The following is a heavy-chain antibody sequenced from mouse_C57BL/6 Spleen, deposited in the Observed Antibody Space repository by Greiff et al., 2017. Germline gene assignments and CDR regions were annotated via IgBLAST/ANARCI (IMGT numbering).Heavy chain of an antibody. CDR1: GYAFSSSW. V-gene: IGHV1-82*01. CDR3: ARGDSNYLDY. CDR2: IYPGDGDT. J-gene: IGHJ2*01. D-gene: IGHD2-5*01. Sequence: QVQLQQSGPELVKPGASVTISCKASGYAFSSSWMNWVQQRPGKGLEWIGRIYPGDGDTNYNGKFKGKATLTADKSSSTAYMQLSSLTSEDSAVYFCARGDSNYLDYWGQGTTLTVSS.